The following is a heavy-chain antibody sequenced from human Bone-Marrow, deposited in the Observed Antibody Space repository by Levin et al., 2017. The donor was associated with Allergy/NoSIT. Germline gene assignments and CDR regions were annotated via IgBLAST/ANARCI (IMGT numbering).Heavy chain of an antibody. V-gene: IGHV4-59*01. D-gene: IGHD2-15*01. CDR2: VYYTGAT. Sequence: SQTLSLTCAVSGDSIINYYWSWLRPPPGKGLEWIGYVYYTGATEFNPSLKSRVTIAIDTSNNNFSLRLNSVTAADTAVYYCARVSSRWYNWFDFWGQGSLVTVSS. J-gene: IGHJ5*01. CDR1: GDSIINYY. CDR3: ARVSSRWYNWFDF.